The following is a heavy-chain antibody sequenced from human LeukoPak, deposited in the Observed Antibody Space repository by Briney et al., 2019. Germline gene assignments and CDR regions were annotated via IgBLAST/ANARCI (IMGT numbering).Heavy chain of an antibody. Sequence: PGRSLRLSCAASGLIFSSYGMHWVRQAPGKGLEWVAVMSYDGRNKDYADSVKGRFTISRDNSKNTLYLQMNSLRAEDTAMYYCAKTGARYSYGWSIYDTFDIWGQGTMVSVSS. CDR1: GLIFSSYG. CDR3: AKTGARYSYGWSIYDTFDI. J-gene: IGHJ3*02. CDR2: MSYDGRNK. D-gene: IGHD5-18*01. V-gene: IGHV3-30*18.